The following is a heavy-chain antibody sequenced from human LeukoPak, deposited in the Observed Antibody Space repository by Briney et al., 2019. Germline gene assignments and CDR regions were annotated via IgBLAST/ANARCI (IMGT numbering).Heavy chain of an antibody. J-gene: IGHJ6*02. D-gene: IGHD3-9*01. V-gene: IGHV3-7*01. CDR1: GFTFDDYG. Sequence: GGSLRLSCAASGFTFDDYGMSWVRQAPGKGLEWVGNIKEDGSEKYYVDSVKGRFTISRDNANNSLYLQMNSLRAEDTAVYFCARDRAYQYYDLLTGYYYYYGLDVWGQGTTVTVSS. CDR2: IKEDGSEK. CDR3: ARDRAYQYYDLLTGYYYYYGLDV.